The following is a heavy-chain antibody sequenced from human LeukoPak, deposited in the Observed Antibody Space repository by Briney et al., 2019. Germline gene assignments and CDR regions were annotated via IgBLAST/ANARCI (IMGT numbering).Heavy chain of an antibody. CDR2: FDPEDGET. CDR3: ATGVGNPYYMDV. V-gene: IGHV1-24*01. J-gene: IGHJ6*03. CDR1: GYTLTELS. D-gene: IGHD4-23*01. Sequence: GASVKVSCMVSGYTLTELSMHWVRQAPGKGLEWMGGFDPEDGETIYAQKFQGRVTMTEDTSTDTAYMELSSLRSEDTAVYYCATGVGNPYYMDVWGKGTTVTVSS.